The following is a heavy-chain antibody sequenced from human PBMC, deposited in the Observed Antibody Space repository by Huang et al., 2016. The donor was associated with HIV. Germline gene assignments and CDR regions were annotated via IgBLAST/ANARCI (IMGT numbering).Heavy chain of an antibody. CDR1: GYTFDSYW. D-gene: IGHD3-10*01. J-gene: IGHJ4*02. CDR3: ARQGLWLPPTDPFDY. Sequence: EVHLVQSGAEVKEPGESLKISCQASGYTFDSYWIGWVRQMPGKGLGWVGVIYPGDSDTRYDPSFQGQVTISADQSINTAYLQWSSLKASDTAIYFCARQGLWLPPTDPFDYWGQGTPVTVSA. CDR2: IYPGDSDT. V-gene: IGHV5-51*01.